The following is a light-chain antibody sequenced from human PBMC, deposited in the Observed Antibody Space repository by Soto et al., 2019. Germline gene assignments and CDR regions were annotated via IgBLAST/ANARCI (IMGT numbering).Light chain of an antibody. Sequence: QSALTQPASVSGSPGQSITISCTGTNSDIGGYNYVSWYQQHAGRAPKLVINDVSSRPSGISNRVSGSKSGNTASLTISGLQAEDEANYYCSSYTINSTIVFGGGTKLTVL. V-gene: IGLV2-14*03. CDR1: NSDIGGYNY. J-gene: IGLJ2*01. CDR2: DVS. CDR3: SSYTINSTIV.